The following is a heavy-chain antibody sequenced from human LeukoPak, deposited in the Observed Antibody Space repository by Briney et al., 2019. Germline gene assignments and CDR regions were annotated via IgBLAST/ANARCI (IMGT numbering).Heavy chain of an antibody. V-gene: IGHV4-39*07. D-gene: IGHD6-6*01. CDR2: IYYSGST. CDR3: ARGRRRAARPYQTDYYYYMDV. J-gene: IGHJ6*03. Sequence: PSETLSLTCTVSGGSISSSSYYWGWIRQPPGKGLEWIGSIYYSGSTYYNPSLKSRVTISVGTSKNQFSLKLSSVTAADTAVYYCARGRRRAARPYQTDYYYYMDVWGKGTTVTVSS. CDR1: GGSISSSSYY.